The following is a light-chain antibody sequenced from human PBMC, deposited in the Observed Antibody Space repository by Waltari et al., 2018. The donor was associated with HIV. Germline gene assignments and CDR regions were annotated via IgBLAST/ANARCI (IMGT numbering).Light chain of an antibody. Sequence: QSALTQPASVSASPGQSITISCPGTSSDVGGYNYVSWYQQHPGKAPKLMIYEVSNRPSGPSKRFSGSKSGNTASLTISGLQAEDEADYYCSSDTSSSTVVFGGGTKLTVL. V-gene: IGLV2-14*01. CDR1: SSDVGGYNY. CDR3: SSDTSSSTVV. J-gene: IGLJ2*01. CDR2: EVS.